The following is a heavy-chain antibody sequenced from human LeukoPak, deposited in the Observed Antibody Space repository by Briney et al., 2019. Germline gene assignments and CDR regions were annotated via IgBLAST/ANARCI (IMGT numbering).Heavy chain of an antibody. V-gene: IGHV3-66*02. J-gene: IGHJ4*02. CDR1: GFTVSDNY. CDR2: IYSGGSS. Sequence: GGSLRLXCAASGFTVSDNYMKWVRQAPGKGLQWVSVIYSGGSSYYADSVKGRFTISRDNSKNTLYLQMNSLRAEDTAVYYCTRDFSYWGQGTLVTVSS. CDR3: TRDFSY. D-gene: IGHD3-3*01.